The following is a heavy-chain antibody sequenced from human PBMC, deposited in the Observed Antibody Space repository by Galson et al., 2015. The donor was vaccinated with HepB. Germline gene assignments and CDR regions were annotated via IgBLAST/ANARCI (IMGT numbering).Heavy chain of an antibody. CDR1: GFTFSSYG. J-gene: IGHJ4*02. CDR3: AKEPCSGGSCWAPY. D-gene: IGHD2-15*01. Sequence: SLRLSCAASGFTFSSYGMHWVRQAPGKRLEWVAFIRYDGSNKYYADSVKGRFTISRDNSKNTLYLQMNSLRAEDTAVYYCAKEPCSGGSCWAPYWGQGTLVTVSS. CDR2: IRYDGSNK. V-gene: IGHV3-30*02.